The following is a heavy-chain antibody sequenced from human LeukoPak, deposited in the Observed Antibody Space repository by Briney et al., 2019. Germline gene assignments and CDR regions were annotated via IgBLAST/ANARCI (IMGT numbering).Heavy chain of an antibody. J-gene: IGHJ4*02. CDR1: GFTFSSYW. V-gene: IGHV3-30*18. CDR2: ISYDGSNK. Sequence: GGSLRLSCAASGFTFSSYWMSWVRQAPGKGLEWVAIISYDGSNKYYADSVKGRFTISRDNSKNTLYLQMNSLRPEDTAVYYCAKDRIMMIRGVNWVFDYWGQGTLVTVSS. D-gene: IGHD3-10*01. CDR3: AKDRIMMIRGVNWVFDY.